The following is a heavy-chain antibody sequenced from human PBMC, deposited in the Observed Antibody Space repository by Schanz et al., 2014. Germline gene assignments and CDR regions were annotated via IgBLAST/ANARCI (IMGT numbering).Heavy chain of an antibody. CDR1: GYDFHIYA. D-gene: IGHD6-13*01. V-gene: IGHV1-18*01. Sequence: QVQLVQSGGEMKKPGASVTVSCKASGYDFHIYAYSWVRQAPGQGPEWIGWISGYTGDTKYAQKFQHRVNMTTDRTTSTVYMELSSLRSEDTAVYYCARDGVDAAAGGNYWGQGTLVTVSS. CDR2: ISGYTGDT. CDR3: ARDGVDAAAGGNY. J-gene: IGHJ4*02.